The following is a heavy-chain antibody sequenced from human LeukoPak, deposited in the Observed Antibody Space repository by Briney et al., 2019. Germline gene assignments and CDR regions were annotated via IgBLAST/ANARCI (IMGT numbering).Heavy chain of an antibody. Sequence: ASVKVSCKASGYTFTSYYMHWVRQAPGQGLEWMGIINPSGGSTSYTQKFQGRVTMTRDTSTSTVYMELSSLRSEDTAVYYCTSDPTFYSGRYCFDYWGQGTLVTVSS. CDR2: INPSGGST. CDR3: TSDPTFYSGRYCFDY. V-gene: IGHV1-46*01. CDR1: GYTFTSYY. D-gene: IGHD1-26*01. J-gene: IGHJ4*02.